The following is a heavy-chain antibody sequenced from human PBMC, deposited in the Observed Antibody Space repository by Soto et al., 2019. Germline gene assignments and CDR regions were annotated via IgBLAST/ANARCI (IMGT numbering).Heavy chain of an antibody. J-gene: IGHJ6*02. CDR3: ARDPHRRGYDYYYGMDV. CDR1: GFTFSSYG. V-gene: IGHV3-33*01. CDR2: IWYDGSNK. D-gene: IGHD5-12*01. Sequence: PGGSLRLSCTASGFTFSSYGMHWVRQAPGKGLEWVAVIWYDGSNKYYADSVKGRFTISRGNSKNTQDLQMNSLRAENTVVYYCARDPHRRGYDYYYGMDVWGQGTTVTVSS.